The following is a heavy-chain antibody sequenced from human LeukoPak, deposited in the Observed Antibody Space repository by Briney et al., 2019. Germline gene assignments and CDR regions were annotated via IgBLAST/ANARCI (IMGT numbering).Heavy chain of an antibody. D-gene: IGHD3-16*02. J-gene: IGHJ6*03. Sequence: PGGSLRLSCAASGFTFSSYAMHWVRQAPGKGLEWVAVISYDGSNKYYADSVKGRFTISRDNSKNTLYLQMNSLRAEDTAVYFCARDSQPIAPYYYMDVWGKGTTVTVSS. CDR1: GFTFSSYA. V-gene: IGHV3-30*04. CDR2: ISYDGSNK. CDR3: ARDSQPIAPYYYMDV.